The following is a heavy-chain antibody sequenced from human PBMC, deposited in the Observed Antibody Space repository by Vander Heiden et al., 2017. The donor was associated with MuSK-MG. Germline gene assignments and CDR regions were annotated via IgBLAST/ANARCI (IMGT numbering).Heavy chain of an antibody. J-gene: IGHJ4*02. CDR2: IRYDGSNK. CDR1: GFTFSSYG. CDR3: AKDRRGSSWPTPSLGEFDY. V-gene: IGHV3-30*02. Sequence: QVQLVESGGGVVQPGGSLRLSCEASGFTFSSYGMHWVRQAPGKGLEWVAFIRYDGSNKYYADSVKGRFTISRDNSKNTLYLQMNSLRAEDTAVYYCAKDRRGSSWPTPSLGEFDYWGQGTLVTVSS. D-gene: IGHD6-13*01.